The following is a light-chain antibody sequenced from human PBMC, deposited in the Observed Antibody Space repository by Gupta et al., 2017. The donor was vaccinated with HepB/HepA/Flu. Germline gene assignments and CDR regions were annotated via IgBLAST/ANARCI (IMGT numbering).Light chain of an antibody. CDR1: SSDVGGYAF. J-gene: IGLJ2*01. CDR2: DVN. V-gene: IGLV2-8*01. CDR3: SSYAGNNILI. Sequence: QSALTQLPSDSRSPGQSVTITCTGTSSDVGGYAFVSWFQQHAGKAPKLMIYDVNKRTSGGPDRFAGSKSGNTASLTVSGLQTEDEADYYCSSYAGNNILIFAGGTKLTVL.